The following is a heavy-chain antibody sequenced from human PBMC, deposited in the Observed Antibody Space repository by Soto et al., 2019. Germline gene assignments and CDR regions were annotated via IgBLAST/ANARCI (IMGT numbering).Heavy chain of an antibody. V-gene: IGHV4-34*01. J-gene: IGHJ6*02. D-gene: IGHD2-15*01. Sequence: QVQLQQWGAGLLKPSETLSLTCAVYGGSFSGYYWSWIRQPPGKGLEWIGEINHSGSTNYNPSLKRRVTISVDTSKNQFSLKLSSVTAADTAVYYCARGTEGDRDCSGGSCASGHYYGMDVWGQGTTVTVSS. CDR1: GGSFSGYY. CDR2: INHSGST. CDR3: ARGTEGDRDCSGGSCASGHYYGMDV.